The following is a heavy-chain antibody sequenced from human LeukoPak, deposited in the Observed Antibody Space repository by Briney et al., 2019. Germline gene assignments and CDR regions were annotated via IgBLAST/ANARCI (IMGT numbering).Heavy chain of an antibody. J-gene: IGHJ3*02. CDR2: IYSGGST. CDR3: ARDRNEYAFDI. Sequence: GGSLRLSCAAPGFTVSSNYMSWVRQAPGKGLEWVSVIYSGGSTYYADSVKGRFTISRDNSKNTLYLQMNSLRAEDTAVYYCARDRNEYAFDIWGQGAMVTVSS. V-gene: IGHV3-53*01. CDR1: GFTVSSNY.